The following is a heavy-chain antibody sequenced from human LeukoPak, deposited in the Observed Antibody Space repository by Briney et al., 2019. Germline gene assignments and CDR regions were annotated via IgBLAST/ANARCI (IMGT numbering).Heavy chain of an antibody. CDR2: INHSGST. CDR1: GGSFSGYY. J-gene: IGHJ3*02. Sequence: SETLSLTCAVYGGSFSGYYWSWIRQPPGKGLEWIGEINHSGSTNYNPSLKSRVNISVDTSKNQFSLKLSSVTAADTAVYYCARGSSDAFDIWGQGTMVTVSS. V-gene: IGHV4-34*01. CDR3: ARGSSDAFDI.